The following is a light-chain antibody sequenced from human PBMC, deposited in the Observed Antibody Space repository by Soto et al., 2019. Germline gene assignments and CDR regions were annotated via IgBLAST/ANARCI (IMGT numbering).Light chain of an antibody. CDR3: QQYGSRWT. J-gene: IGKJ1*01. Sequence: EIVLTQSPGTLSLSPGERATLSCRASQSVSSSYLAWYQQKPGQAPRLLTDGASSRDTGIPDRFSGSGSGTDFTLTISRLEPEDFAVDYCQQYGSRWTFGQGTKGEIK. CDR1: QSVSSSY. V-gene: IGKV3-20*01. CDR2: GAS.